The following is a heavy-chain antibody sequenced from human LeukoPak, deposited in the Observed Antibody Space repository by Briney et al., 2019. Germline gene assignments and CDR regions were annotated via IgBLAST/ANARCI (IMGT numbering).Heavy chain of an antibody. CDR3: ARQSLAVPRFAP. Sequence: PSETLSLTCTVSGGSISSGGYYWSWIRQHPGKGLEWIGYIYYSGSTYYNPSLKSRVTISVDTSKNQFSLKLSSVTAADTAVYYCARQSLAVPRFAPGGQGTLVTVSS. CDR1: GGSISSGGYY. V-gene: IGHV4-31*03. CDR2: IYYSGST. D-gene: IGHD6-19*01. J-gene: IGHJ5*02.